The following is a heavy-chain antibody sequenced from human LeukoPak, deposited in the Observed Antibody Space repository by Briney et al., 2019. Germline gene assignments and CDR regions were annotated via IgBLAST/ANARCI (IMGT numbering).Heavy chain of an antibody. D-gene: IGHD2-2*01. CDR2: IYPGDSDT. V-gene: IGHV5-51*01. CDR1: GYSFTSYW. Sequence: GESLKISCKGSGYSFTSYWIGWVRQMPGKGLEWMGIIYPGDSDTRYSPSFQGQVTISADKSISTACPQWSSLKASDTAMYYCARLGLYCSSTSCYQRPKYYYYYGMDVWGQGTTVTVSS. J-gene: IGHJ6*02. CDR3: ARLGLYCSSTSCYQRPKYYYYYGMDV.